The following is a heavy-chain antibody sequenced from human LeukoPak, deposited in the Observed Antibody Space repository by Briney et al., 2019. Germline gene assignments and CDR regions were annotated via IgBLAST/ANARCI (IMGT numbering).Heavy chain of an antibody. CDR3: AREKLLSWPSEDY. Sequence: PAGSLRLSCAASGFTFSSYSMSWVRQPPGKGLEWVSSISSSSSYIYYADSVKRRFTISRDNAKNSLYLQMNSLRADDTAVYYCAREKLLSWPSEDYWGQGTLVTVSS. CDR1: GFTFSSYS. J-gene: IGHJ4*02. D-gene: IGHD2-15*01. V-gene: IGHV3-21*01. CDR2: ISSSSSYI.